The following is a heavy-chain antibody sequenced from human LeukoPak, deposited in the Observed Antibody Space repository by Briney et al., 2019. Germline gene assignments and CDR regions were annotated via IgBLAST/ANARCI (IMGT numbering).Heavy chain of an antibody. J-gene: IGHJ4*02. V-gene: IGHV3-23*01. D-gene: IGHD2-21*02. CDR3: AKCMSGSGVCLNFDS. Sequence: LPGGSLRLSCEASGFTFTTYAMSWVRQAPGKGLQWVSGISSGDSSTYYTDPVKGRFTISRDNSKNTLYLQINSLRAEDTAVYYCAKCMSGSGVCLNFDSWGQGILVTVSS. CDR2: ISSGDSST. CDR1: GFTFTTYA.